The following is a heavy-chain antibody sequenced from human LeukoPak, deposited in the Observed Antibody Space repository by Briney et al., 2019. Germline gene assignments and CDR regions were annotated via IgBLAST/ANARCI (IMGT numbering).Heavy chain of an antibody. D-gene: IGHD6-19*01. J-gene: IGHJ4*02. CDR1: EFTFSSYS. CDR3: AKDYSSGWYGNY. Sequence: LPGGSLRLSCAASEFTFSSYSMNWVRQAPGKGLEWVSYITNSGNSKSYADSVKGRFTISRDNTKNSLYLQMNGLRAEDTAVYYCAKDYSSGWYGNYWGQGTLVTVSS. V-gene: IGHV3-48*01. CDR2: ITNSGNSK.